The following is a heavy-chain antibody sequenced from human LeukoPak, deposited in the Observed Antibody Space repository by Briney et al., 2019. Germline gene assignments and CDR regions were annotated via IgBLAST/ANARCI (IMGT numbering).Heavy chain of an antibody. V-gene: IGHV4-61*08. CDR3: ARVTSVVTEDWFDP. Sequence: PSQTLSLTCTVSGGSISSGDYYWSWIRQPPGKGLEWIGYIYYSGSTNYNPSLKSRVTISVDTSKNQFSLKLSSVTAADTAVYYCARVTSVVTEDWFDPWGQGTLVTVSS. D-gene: IGHD4-23*01. CDR1: GGSISSGDYY. J-gene: IGHJ5*02. CDR2: IYYSGST.